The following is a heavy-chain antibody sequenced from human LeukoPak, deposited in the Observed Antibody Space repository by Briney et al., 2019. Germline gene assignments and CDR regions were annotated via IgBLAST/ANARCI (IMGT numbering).Heavy chain of an antibody. J-gene: IGHJ4*02. CDR2: IKGDGSST. V-gene: IGHV3-74*01. CDR3: ARDGYSFGHDFDY. D-gene: IGHD5-18*01. CDR1: GFTFSSYW. Sequence: GSLRLSCAASGFTFSSYWMHWVRHTPGKGLVWVSRIKGDGSSTSYADSVKGRFTISRDNAKNTLYLQMNSLRAEDTAVYCCARDGYSFGHDFDYWGQGTLVTVSS.